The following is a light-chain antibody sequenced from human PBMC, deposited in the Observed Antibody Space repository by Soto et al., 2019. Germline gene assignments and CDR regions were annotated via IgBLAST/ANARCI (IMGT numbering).Light chain of an antibody. J-gene: IGLJ3*02. Sequence: QSVLTQPPSASGTPGQTVTISCSGSTSNIGNNVVSWYQQLPGTAPKLLIYRNDQRPSGVPDRFSGSKSGTSASLAISGLQSEDEADYYCATWDDSLLGVFGGGTQLTVL. CDR1: TSNIGNNV. CDR3: ATWDDSLLGV. CDR2: RND. V-gene: IGLV1-44*01.